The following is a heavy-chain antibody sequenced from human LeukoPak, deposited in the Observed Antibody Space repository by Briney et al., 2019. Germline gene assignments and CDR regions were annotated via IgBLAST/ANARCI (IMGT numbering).Heavy chain of an antibody. V-gene: IGHV3-64*01. CDR1: GFTFSSYA. CDR2: ISSNGGST. J-gene: IGHJ6*03. Sequence: HPGGSLRLSCAASGFTFSSYAMHWVRQAPGKGLEYVSAISSNGGSTYYANSVKGRFAISRDNSKNTLYLQMNSLRAEDTAVYYCARGFCSNSRCYTKDFYMDVRGKGTTVTVSS. CDR3: ARGFCSNSRCYTKDFYMDV. D-gene: IGHD2-2*02.